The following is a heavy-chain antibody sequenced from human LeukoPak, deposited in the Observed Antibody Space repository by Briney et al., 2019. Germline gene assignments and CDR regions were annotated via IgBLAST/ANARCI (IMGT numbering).Heavy chain of an antibody. D-gene: IGHD3-22*01. CDR1: GITLSNYG. Sequence: GGSLRLSCAVSGITLSNYGMSWVRRAPGKGLEWVAGSGSGGGTNYADSVKGRFTISRDNPKNTLYLQMNSLRAEDTAVYFCAKRGVVIRVILVGFHKEAYYFDSWGQGALVTVSS. J-gene: IGHJ4*02. V-gene: IGHV3-23*01. CDR3: AKRGVVIRVILVGFHKEAYYFDS. CDR2: SGSGGGT.